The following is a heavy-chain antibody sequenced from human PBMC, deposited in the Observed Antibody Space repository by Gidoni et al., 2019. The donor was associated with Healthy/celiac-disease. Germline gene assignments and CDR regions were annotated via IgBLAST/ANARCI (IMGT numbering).Heavy chain of an antibody. CDR1: GFTFLSYG. V-gene: IGHV3-48*02. D-gene: IGHD3-22*01. CDR2: ISSSSSTI. CDR3: ARDPLSGYYYGYYYGMDV. Sequence: EVQLVESGGVLVQPGGSLRIYCAVSGFTFLSYGMHWVRQAPGKGLEWVSYISSSSSTIDYADAVKGRFNISRDNAKNSLYLQMNSLRDEDTAVYYCARDPLSGYYYGYYYGMDVWGQGTTVTVS. J-gene: IGHJ6*02.